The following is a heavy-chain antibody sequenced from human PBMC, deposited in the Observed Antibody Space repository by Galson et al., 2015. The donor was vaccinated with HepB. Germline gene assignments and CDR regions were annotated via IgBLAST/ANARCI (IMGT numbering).Heavy chain of an antibody. V-gene: IGHV3-7*03. CDR1: GFTFTTYW. J-gene: IGHJ4*02. D-gene: IGHD5-24*01. CDR3: ARGNYTFDS. CDR2: INQDGGEK. Sequence: SLRLSCAASGFTFTTYWMTWVRQAPGKGLEWVANINQDGGEKSYVDSVRGRFTISRDNAKNSLYQQMNSLRGEDTAIYFCARGNYTFDSWGQGALVTVSS.